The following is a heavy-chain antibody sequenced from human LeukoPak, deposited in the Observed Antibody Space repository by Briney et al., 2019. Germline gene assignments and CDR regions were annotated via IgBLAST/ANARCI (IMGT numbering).Heavy chain of an antibody. CDR1: GYTFTSYG. CDR3: ARGLRGSWFGEWFDY. J-gene: IGHJ4*02. D-gene: IGHD3-10*01. Sequence: WASVKVSCKASGYTFTSYGISWVRQAPGQGLEWMGWISAYNGNTNYAQKFQGRVTMTRNTSISTAYMELSSLRSEDTAVYYCARGLRGSWFGEWFDYWGQGTLVTVSS. V-gene: IGHV1-18*01. CDR2: ISAYNGNT.